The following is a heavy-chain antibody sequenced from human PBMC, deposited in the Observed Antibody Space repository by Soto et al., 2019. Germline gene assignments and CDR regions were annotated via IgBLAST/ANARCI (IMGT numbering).Heavy chain of an antibody. CDR2: MYYTGTT. V-gene: IGHV4-59*01. CDR3: ARGTSQRGYYYYYIDV. J-gene: IGHJ6*03. CDR1: GGSISSYY. Sequence: SETLSLTCTVSGGSISSYYWSWVRQPPGKGLEWIGYMYYTGTTNYNPSLKSRVTISIDTSKKQFSLNLRSVTAADTAVYYCARGTSQRGYYYYYIDVWGNGTTVTVSS.